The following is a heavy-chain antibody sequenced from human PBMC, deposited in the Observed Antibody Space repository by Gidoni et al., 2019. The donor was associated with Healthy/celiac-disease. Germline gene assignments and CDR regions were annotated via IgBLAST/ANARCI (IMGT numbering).Heavy chain of an antibody. CDR2: IYYSGST. V-gene: IGHV4-31*03. J-gene: IGHJ6*02. CDR3: ARDALGVPAAIPGIYYYGMDV. Sequence: QVQLQESGPGLVKPSQTLSLTCTVSGGSISSGGYYWRWIRQHPGKGLEWIGYIYYSGSTYYNPSLKSRVTISVDTSKNQFSLKLSSVTAADTAVYYCARDALGVPAAIPGIYYYGMDVWGQGTTVTVSS. CDR1: GGSISSGGYY. D-gene: IGHD2-2*02.